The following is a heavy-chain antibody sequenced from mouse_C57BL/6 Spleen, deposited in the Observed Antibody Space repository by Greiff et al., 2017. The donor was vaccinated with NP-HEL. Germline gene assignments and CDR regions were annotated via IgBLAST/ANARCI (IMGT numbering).Heavy chain of an antibody. CDR2: ISSGGSYT. CDR3: ARHLYYYYGNFDY. V-gene: IGHV5-6*01. D-gene: IGHD2-4*01. J-gene: IGHJ2*01. Sequence: EVQGVESGGDLVKPGGSLKLSCAASGFTFSSYGMSWVSQTPDKRLEWVATISSGGSYTYYPDSVKGRVTISRDNAKNTLYLQMSSLKSEDTAMYYCARHLYYYYGNFDYWGQGTTLTVSS. CDR1: GFTFSSYG.